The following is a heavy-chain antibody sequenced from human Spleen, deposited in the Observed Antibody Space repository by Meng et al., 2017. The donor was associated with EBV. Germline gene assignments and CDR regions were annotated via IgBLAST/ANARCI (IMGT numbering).Heavy chain of an antibody. D-gene: IGHD6-6*01. Sequence: QVGLVQSGAEGKKPGSSVKVSCQASGGTFSNFATIWVRQAPGQGLEWLGGIIPLLGKSNYTEKFQGRLRITADTSTSTAYLELSSLKSDDTAIYYCAALKGSSSSGSDYWGQGTLVTVSS. CDR2: IIPLLGKS. V-gene: IGHV1-69*06. CDR1: GGTFSNFA. CDR3: AALKGSSSSGSDY. J-gene: IGHJ4*02.